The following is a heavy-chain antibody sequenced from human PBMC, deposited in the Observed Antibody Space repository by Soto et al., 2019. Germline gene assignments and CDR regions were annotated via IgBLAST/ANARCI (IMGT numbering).Heavy chain of an antibody. Sequence: EVQLLESGGDLVQPGGSLRISCAASGFTFTSYAMSWIRQAPGKGLEWVSAITGGGDNTYYADSVKGRFTISRDNSKNSLYLQMNSLRAEDTAFYYCPQDGGSMGWLTVNWGQGTLVTVSS. CDR2: ITGGGDNT. CDR1: GFTFTSYA. CDR3: PQDGGSMGWLTVN. V-gene: IGHV3-23*01. D-gene: IGHD3-16*01. J-gene: IGHJ4*02.